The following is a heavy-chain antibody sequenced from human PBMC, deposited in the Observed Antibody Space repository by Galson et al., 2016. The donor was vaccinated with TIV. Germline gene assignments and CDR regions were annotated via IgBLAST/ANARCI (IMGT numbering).Heavy chain of an antibody. CDR2: INHSGRR. D-gene: IGHD4-17*01. J-gene: IGHJ6*02. V-gene: IGHV4-34*01. Sequence: SETLSLTCAVYGGSFSGYFWTWVRQAPGKGLEWIGEINHSGRRNYNPSLKSRVTVSVDRSKNQFSLKLSSVTAADTAVYYCARDSHYGPYYYGMDVWGQGTTVTVSS. CDR3: ARDSHYGPYYYGMDV. CDR1: GGSFSGYF.